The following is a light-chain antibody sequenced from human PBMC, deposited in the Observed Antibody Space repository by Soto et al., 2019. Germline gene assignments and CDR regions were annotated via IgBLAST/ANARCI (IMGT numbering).Light chain of an antibody. CDR1: QSVSSS. V-gene: IGKV3-15*01. J-gene: IGKJ1*01. CDR2: GAS. CDR3: QQYNQWPGT. Sequence: EIVITQSPATVSVSPGERVTLSCRASQSVSSSLAWYQQKPGQAPRLLIYGASTRATGIPARFSGSGSGVAFTLTISGLQSEDFAVYHCQQYNQWPGTFGQGTKVDIK.